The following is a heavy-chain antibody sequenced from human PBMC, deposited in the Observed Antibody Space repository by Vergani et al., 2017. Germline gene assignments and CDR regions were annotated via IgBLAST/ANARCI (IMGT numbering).Heavy chain of an antibody. CDR1: GFTFSSYG. CDR3: ARGADFDWLLASD. CDR2: IWYDGSNK. D-gene: IGHD3-9*01. V-gene: IGHV3-33*01. Sequence: VQLVESGGGVVQPGRSLRLSCAASGFTFSSYGMHWVRQAPGKGLEWVAVIWYDGSNKYYADSVKGRFTISRDNSKNTLYLQMNSLRAEDTAVYYCARGADFDWLLASDWGQGTLVTVSS. J-gene: IGHJ4*02.